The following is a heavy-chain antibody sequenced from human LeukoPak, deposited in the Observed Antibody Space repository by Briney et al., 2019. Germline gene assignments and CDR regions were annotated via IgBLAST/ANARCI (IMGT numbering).Heavy chain of an antibody. D-gene: IGHD5-18*01. V-gene: IGHV3-7*01. CDR3: AREAPGYSYGPVDY. Sequence: PGGSLRLSCAASGFTFSQYWMSWVRQAPGKGLEWVANIKHDGSEKQDGSEKNYVDSVKGRFTISRDNAKNSLYLQMDSLGAEDTAVYFCAREAPGYSYGPVDYWGQGTLATVSS. CDR2: IKHDGSEKQDGSEK. J-gene: IGHJ4*02. CDR1: GFTFSQYW.